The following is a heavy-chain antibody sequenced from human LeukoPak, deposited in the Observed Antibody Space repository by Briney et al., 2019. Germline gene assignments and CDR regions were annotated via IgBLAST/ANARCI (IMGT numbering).Heavy chain of an antibody. Sequence: SVKVSCKASGGTFSSYAISWVRQAPGQGLEWMGGIIPIFGTANYAQKFQGRVTITADESTSTAYMELSSLRSEDTAVHYCARGLYSSSWFDPWGQGTLVTVSS. CDR3: ARGLYSSSWFDP. CDR1: GGTFSSYA. CDR2: IIPIFGTA. J-gene: IGHJ5*02. V-gene: IGHV1-69*01. D-gene: IGHD6-13*01.